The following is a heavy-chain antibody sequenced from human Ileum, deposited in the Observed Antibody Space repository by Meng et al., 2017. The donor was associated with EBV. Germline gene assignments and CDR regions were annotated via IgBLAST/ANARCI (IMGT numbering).Heavy chain of an antibody. Sequence: QVELVASGGGLVKPGGSLRLSCAAFGCTFSNYYRNWIRQAPGKGLEWVSFISSTGSTTYYADSVKGRFTVSRDNAKNSLFLQMHSLRAEDTAVYYCVYSSSFHWGQGTLVTVSS. V-gene: IGHV3-11*01. D-gene: IGHD6-13*01. CDR2: ISSTGSTT. CDR3: VYSSSFH. J-gene: IGHJ4*02. CDR1: GCTFSNYY.